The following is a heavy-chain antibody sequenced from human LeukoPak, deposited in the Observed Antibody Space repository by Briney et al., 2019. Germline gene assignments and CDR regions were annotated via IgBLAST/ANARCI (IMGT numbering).Heavy chain of an antibody. CDR1: GGSISSHY. J-gene: IGHJ6*03. CDR3: AREVTVAGTFYFYMDV. D-gene: IGHD6-19*01. V-gene: IGHV4-59*11. Sequence: SETLSLTCSVSGGSISSHYWTWVRQPPGQALEFIGYIYYGRRTQDHPSLTSRVTMTMDTSKNQFSLRLTSVSAADTAVYYCAREVTVAGTFYFYMDVWGKGTTVTVSS. CDR2: IYYGRRT.